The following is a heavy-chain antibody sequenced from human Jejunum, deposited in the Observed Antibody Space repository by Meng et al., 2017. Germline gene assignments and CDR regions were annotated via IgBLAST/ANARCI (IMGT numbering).Heavy chain of an antibody. CDR2: IKSDGTT. J-gene: IGHJ5*02. Sequence: QLVESGGDLVRPGGSLRLSCAASGFTFSSSWMYWVRQAPGKGLVWVSRIKSDGTTVYADSVKGRFTMSRDNAKNTVFLQMNSLRVDDTAMYYCTKSAYSTSRFDPWGQGTLVTVSS. CDR3: TKSAYSTSRFDP. D-gene: IGHD6-13*01. V-gene: IGHV3-74*01. CDR1: GFTFSSSW.